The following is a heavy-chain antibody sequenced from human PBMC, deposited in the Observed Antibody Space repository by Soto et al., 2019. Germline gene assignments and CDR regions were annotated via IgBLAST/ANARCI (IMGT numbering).Heavy chain of an antibody. Sequence: SGYTFTSYGISWVRQAPGQGLEWMGWISAYNGNTNYAQKLQGRVTMTTDTSTSTAYMELRSLRSDDTAVYYCASQKLDVPAFFDYWGQGILVTVSS. CDR2: ISAYNGNT. J-gene: IGHJ4*02. CDR1: GYTFTSYG. CDR3: ASQKLDVPAFFDY. V-gene: IGHV1-18*01.